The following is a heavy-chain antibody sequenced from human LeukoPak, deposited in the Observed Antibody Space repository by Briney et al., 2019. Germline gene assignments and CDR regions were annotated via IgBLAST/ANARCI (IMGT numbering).Heavy chain of an antibody. D-gene: IGHD6-13*01. CDR3: TCPSAAGPN. J-gene: IGHJ4*02. CDR1: GFTFSSYW. Sequence: GGSLGLSWAASGFTFSSYWMSWVRQAPGKGLEWVANIKQDGSQKYYVDSVKGRFTISRDNAKNSLYLQMNSLRAEDTAMYYCTCPSAAGPNWGQGTLVTVSS. CDR2: IKQDGSQK. V-gene: IGHV3-7*03.